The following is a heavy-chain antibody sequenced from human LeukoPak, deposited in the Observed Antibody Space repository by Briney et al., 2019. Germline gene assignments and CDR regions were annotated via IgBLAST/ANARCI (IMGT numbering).Heavy chain of an antibody. J-gene: IGHJ4*02. V-gene: IGHV3-23*01. D-gene: IGHD3-16*02. CDR1: GFTFSNYA. CDR2: ISDSGGST. CDR3: AKDGRASASYHPYLTTDY. Sequence: GGSLRLSCAASGFTFSNYAMSWVRQAPGKGLEWVSAISDSGGSTYYADSVKGRFTISRDNSKNTLYLQMNSLRAEDTAVYYCAKDGRASASYHPYLTTDYWGQGTLVTVSS.